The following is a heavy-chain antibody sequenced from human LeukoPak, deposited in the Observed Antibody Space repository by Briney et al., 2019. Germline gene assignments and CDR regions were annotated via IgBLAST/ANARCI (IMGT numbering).Heavy chain of an antibody. J-gene: IGHJ3*02. CDR1: GGSISSGSYY. D-gene: IGHD2-2*01. CDR2: IYTSGST. V-gene: IGHV4-61*02. Sequence: SQTLSLTCTVSGGSISSGSYYWSWIRQPAGKGLEWIGRIYTSGSTNYNPSLKSRVAISVDTSKNQFSLKLSSVTAADTAVYYCARGTDIVVVPAAIRDAFDIWGQGTMVTVSS. CDR3: ARGTDIVVVPAAIRDAFDI.